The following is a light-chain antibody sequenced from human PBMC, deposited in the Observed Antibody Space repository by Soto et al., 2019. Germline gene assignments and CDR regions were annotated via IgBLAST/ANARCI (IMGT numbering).Light chain of an antibody. CDR3: QQADSFPLT. V-gene: IGKV1D-12*01. CDR1: QDISNW. CDR2: ATS. J-gene: IGKJ4*01. Sequence: DIQMTQSPSSVSASVGDRVFITCRASQDISNWLAWYQQKPGKDPKLLIYATSRLQSGVPSRFSGSASGTDFTLTISSLQPEDFATYYCQQADSFPLTFGGGTKVEIK.